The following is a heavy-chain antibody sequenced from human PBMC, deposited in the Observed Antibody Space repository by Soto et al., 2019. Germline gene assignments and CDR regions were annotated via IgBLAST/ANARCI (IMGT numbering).Heavy chain of an antibody. J-gene: IGHJ2*01. CDR3: AKIVVVVPRISWYFDL. CDR1: GFTFSSNA. Sequence: EVQLLESGGGLVQPGGSLRLSCAASGFTFSSNAISWVRQAPGKGLEWVSTSGSGGGTYYADSVKGRFTISRDNSRSTLYLQMDSLRAEDSALYYCAKIVVVVPRISWYFDLWCRGTLVTVSS. V-gene: IGHV3-23*01. D-gene: IGHD2-15*01. CDR2: SGSGGGT.